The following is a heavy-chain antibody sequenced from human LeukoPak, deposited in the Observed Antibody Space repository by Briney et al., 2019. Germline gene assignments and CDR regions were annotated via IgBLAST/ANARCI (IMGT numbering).Heavy chain of an antibody. CDR3: ARGSDSNFGARDGFDY. Sequence: PGGSLRLSCAASGFTFSTNAMSWVRPAPGKGLEWVAFIRGKAYGETTDYAASVKGRFSISRDEFDSITYLQMNSLKTEDTAVYYCARGSDSNFGARDGFDYWGQGTLVTVSS. V-gene: IGHV3-49*04. J-gene: IGHJ4*02. CDR2: IRGKAYGETT. CDR1: GFTFSTNA. D-gene: IGHD3-16*01.